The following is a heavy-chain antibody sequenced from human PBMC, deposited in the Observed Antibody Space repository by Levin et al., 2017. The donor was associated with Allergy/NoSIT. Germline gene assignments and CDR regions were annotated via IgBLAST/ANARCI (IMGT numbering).Heavy chain of an antibody. V-gene: IGHV1-69*13. CDR1: GGTFSSYA. Sequence: SVKVSCKASGGTFSSYAISWVRQAPGQGLEWMGGIIPIFGTANYAQKFQGRVTITADESTSTAYMELSSLRSEDTAVYYCARDLLVREAGAEGAFDIWGQGTMVTVSS. J-gene: IGHJ3*02. CDR3: ARDLLVREAGAEGAFDI. D-gene: IGHD6-6*01. CDR2: IIPIFGTA.